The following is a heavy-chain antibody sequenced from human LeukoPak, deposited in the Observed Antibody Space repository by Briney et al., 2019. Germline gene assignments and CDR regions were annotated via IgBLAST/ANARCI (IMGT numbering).Heavy chain of an antibody. D-gene: IGHD2-15*01. Sequence: TSETLSLTCTVSGGSISSYYWSWIRQPPGKGLEWIGYIYYSGSTNYNPSLKSRVTISVDTSKNQFSLKLSSVTAADTAVYYCARAPPDCSGGSCTLSGMDVRGQGTTVTVSS. CDR1: GGSISSYY. CDR3: ARAPPDCSGGSCTLSGMDV. V-gene: IGHV4-59*01. CDR2: IYYSGST. J-gene: IGHJ6*02.